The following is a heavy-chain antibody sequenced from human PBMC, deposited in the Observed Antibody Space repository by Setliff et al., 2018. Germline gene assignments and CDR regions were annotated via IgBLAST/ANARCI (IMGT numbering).Heavy chain of an antibody. D-gene: IGHD6-19*01. CDR1: GGYVKSHY. J-gene: IGHJ6*03. Sequence: PSETLSLTCTVSGGYVKSHYWSWVRQPPEKGMEWIGEINHSGNTNYNPSLKSRVNISVDKSTNQFYLKLNSVTAADTAVYYCVRTDYSDGRYSMDVWGKGTTVTVSS. V-gene: IGHV4-4*02. CDR2: INHSGNT. CDR3: VRTDYSDGRYSMDV.